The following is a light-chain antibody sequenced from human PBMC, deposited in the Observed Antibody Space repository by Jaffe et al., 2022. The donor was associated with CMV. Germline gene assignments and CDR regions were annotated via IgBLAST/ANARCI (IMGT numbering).Light chain of an antibody. CDR3: CSYAGSSTFV. Sequence: QSALAQPASVSESPGQSITISCTGTNSDIGSYSFVTWYQQHPGAAPKLLIYDVDKRPSGVSSRFSGSKSGNTASLRISGLQAEDEADYYCCSYAGSSTFVFGSGTKVNVL. V-gene: IGLV2-23*02. CDR1: NSDIGSYSF. J-gene: IGLJ1*01. CDR2: DVD.